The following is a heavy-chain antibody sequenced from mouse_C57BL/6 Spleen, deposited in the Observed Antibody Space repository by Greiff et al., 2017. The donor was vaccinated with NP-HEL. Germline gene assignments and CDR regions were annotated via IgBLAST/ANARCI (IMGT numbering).Heavy chain of an antibody. CDR3: ARAYSNYEEGGDY. D-gene: IGHD2-5*01. CDR1: GYSFTGYY. CDR2: INPSTGGT. Sequence: EVKLMESGPELVKPGASVKISCKASGYSFTGYYMNWVKQSPEKSLEWIGEINPSTGGTTYNQKFKAKATLTVDKSSSTAYMQLKSLTSEDSAVYYCARAYSNYEEGGDYWGQGTTLTVSS. J-gene: IGHJ2*01. V-gene: IGHV1-42*01.